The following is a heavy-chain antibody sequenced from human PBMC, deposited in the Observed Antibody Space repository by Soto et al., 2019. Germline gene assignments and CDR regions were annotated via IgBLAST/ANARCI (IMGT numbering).Heavy chain of an antibody. CDR3: AREGYYSGSGSYSPPRYYGMDV. CDR2: SSAYNDYP. V-gene: IGHV1-18*01. Sequence: QVQLVQSGAEVKKPGSSVKVSCKASGYTFISYGISWVRQPPDKGLEWWGWSSAYNDYPNNAQKLQGRVTMTTDTSTRIAYLELRSLRSDDTAVYYCAREGYYSGSGSYSPPRYYGMDVWGQGTTVTVSS. J-gene: IGHJ6*02. CDR1: GYTFISYG. D-gene: IGHD3-10*01.